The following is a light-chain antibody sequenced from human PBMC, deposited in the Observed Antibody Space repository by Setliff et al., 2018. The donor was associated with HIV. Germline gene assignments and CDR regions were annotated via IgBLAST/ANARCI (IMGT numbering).Light chain of an antibody. CDR3: QSYDSSNQV. CDR1: SGSIASNY. V-gene: IGLV6-57*01. CDR2: EDN. Sequence: NFMLTQPHSVSESPGKTVTISCTRSSGSIASNYVQWYQQRPGSSPTTVIYEDNQRPSGVPDRFSGSIDSSSNSASLTISGLKTEDEADYYCQSYDSSNQVFGGGTKVTV. J-gene: IGLJ2*01.